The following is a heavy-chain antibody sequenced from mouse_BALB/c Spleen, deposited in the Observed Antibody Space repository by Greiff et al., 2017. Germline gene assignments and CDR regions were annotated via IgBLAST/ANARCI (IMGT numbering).Heavy chain of an antibody. Sequence: EVNLVESGGGLVKPGGSLKLSCAASGFTFSSYAMSWVRQTPEKRLEWVATISSGGSYTYYTDSVKGRFTISRDNAKNTLYLQMSSLRSEDTAMYYCAIDSSGYGFAYWGQGTLVTVSA. D-gene: IGHD3-2*01. J-gene: IGHJ3*01. CDR2: ISSGGSYT. V-gene: IGHV5-9-3*01. CDR3: AIDSSGYGFAY. CDR1: GFTFSSYA.